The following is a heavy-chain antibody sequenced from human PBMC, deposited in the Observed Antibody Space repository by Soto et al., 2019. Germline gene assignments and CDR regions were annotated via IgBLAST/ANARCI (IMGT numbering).Heavy chain of an antibody. D-gene: IGHD3-3*01. CDR1: GGTFSSYA. CDR2: IIPIFGTA. J-gene: IGHJ6*02. V-gene: IGHV1-69*13. CDR3: ARDTIFGVVIQPILFCMGV. Sequence: SVKVSCKASGGTFSSYAISWVRQAPGQGLEWMGGIIPIFGTANYAQKFQGRVTITADESTSTAYMELSSLRSEDTAVYYCARDTIFGVVIQPILFCMGVRGQGPTVTVSS.